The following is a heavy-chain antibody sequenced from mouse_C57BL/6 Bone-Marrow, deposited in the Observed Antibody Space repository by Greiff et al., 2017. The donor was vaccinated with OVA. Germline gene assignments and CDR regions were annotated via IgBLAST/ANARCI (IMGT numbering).Heavy chain of an antibody. Sequence: QVQLQESGAELVRPGASVKLSCKASGYTFTSYGISWVKQRTGQGLEWIGEIYPRSGNTYYNEKFKGKATLTADKSSSTAYMQLRSLTSEDSAVYDCARGNYDDWCFDVWGTGTTVTVSS. CDR1: GYTFTSYG. D-gene: IGHD2-4*01. J-gene: IGHJ1*03. V-gene: IGHV1-81*01. CDR2: IYPRSGNT. CDR3: ARGNYDDWCFDV.